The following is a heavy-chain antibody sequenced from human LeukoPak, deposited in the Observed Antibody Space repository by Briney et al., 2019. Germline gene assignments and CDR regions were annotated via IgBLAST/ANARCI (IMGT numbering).Heavy chain of an antibody. V-gene: IGHV1-24*01. D-gene: IGHD3-10*01. CDR3: ATANYYGSGSYHLDY. Sequence: GASVKVSFKFSGYTLTELSMRWVRQAPGKGLEWMGGFDPEDGETIYAQEFQGRVTMTEDTSTDTPYMELSSLRSQDTAVYYCATANYYGSGSYHLDYWGQGTLVTVSS. CDR1: GYTLTELS. J-gene: IGHJ4*02. CDR2: FDPEDGET.